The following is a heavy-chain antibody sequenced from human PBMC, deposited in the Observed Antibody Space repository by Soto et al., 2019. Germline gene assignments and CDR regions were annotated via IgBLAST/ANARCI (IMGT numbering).Heavy chain of an antibody. CDR1: VFTFSDHY. J-gene: IGHJ6*02. V-gene: IGHV3-72*01. Sequence: GGSLRLSSAASVFTFSDHYMYWVRQAPGKGLEWVGRTRNRANSYTTEYAASVKGRFTISRDDSKNSLYLQMNSLKTEDTAVYYCVSDYYGSGTRADVWGQGTTVTVSS. CDR3: VSDYYGSGTRADV. D-gene: IGHD3-10*01. CDR2: TRNRANSYTT.